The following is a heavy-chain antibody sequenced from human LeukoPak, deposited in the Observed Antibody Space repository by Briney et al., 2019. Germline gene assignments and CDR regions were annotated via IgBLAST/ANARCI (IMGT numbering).Heavy chain of an antibody. CDR1: GYTFTGYY. CDR2: INPNSGGT. CDR3: ARDRGSRSGYGYGHGY. V-gene: IGHV1-2*02. J-gene: IGHJ4*02. D-gene: IGHD5-18*01. Sequence: ASVKVSCKASGYTFTGYYMHWVRQAPGQGLEWMGWINPNSGGTNYAQKFQGRVTMTRDTSISTAYMELSRLRSDDTAVYYCARDRGSRSGYGYGHGYWGQGTLVTVSS.